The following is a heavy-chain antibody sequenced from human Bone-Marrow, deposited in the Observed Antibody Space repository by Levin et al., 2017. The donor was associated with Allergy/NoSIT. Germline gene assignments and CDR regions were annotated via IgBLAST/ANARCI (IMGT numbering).Heavy chain of an antibody. CDR2: IYHSGST. J-gene: IGHJ4*02. D-gene: IGHD2-15*01. CDR3: ARTLGYCSGDSCYFYFDY. Sequence: PSQTLSLTCAVSGYSISSDYYWGWIRQPPGEGLEWIGNIYHSGSTYYNPSLKSRVTISVDTSKNQFSLKVTSVTAAATPVYYCARTLGYCSGDSCYFYFDYWGRGTLVTVSS. CDR1: GYSISSDYY. V-gene: IGHV4-38-2*01.